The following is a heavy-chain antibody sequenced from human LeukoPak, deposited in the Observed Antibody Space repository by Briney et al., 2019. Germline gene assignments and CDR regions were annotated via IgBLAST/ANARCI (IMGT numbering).Heavy chain of an antibody. CDR2: INPSGGST. CDR1: GYTFTSYY. D-gene: IGHD5-12*01. J-gene: IGHJ4*02. Sequence: ASVKVSCKASGYTFTSYYMHWVRQAPGQGLEWMGIINPSGGSTSYAQKFQGRVTMTTDTSTSTAYMELRSLRSDDTAVYYCARGMVATEDYWGQGTLVTVSS. V-gene: IGHV1-46*01. CDR3: ARGMVATEDY.